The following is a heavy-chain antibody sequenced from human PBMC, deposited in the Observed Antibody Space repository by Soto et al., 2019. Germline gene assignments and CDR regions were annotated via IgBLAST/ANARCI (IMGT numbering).Heavy chain of an antibody. CDR2: INPNSGGT. V-gene: IGHV1-2*04. J-gene: IGHJ6*02. D-gene: IGHD6-19*01. CDR3: ARSHRSSSGWSYYYYGMDV. Sequence: QVQLVQSGAEVKKPGASVKVSCKASGYTFTGYYMHWVRQAPGQGLEWMGWINPNSGGTNYAQKFQGWGTMTRDTSISTAYMELSRLRSDDTAVYYCARSHRSSSGWSYYYYGMDVWGQGTTVTVSS. CDR1: GYTFTGYY.